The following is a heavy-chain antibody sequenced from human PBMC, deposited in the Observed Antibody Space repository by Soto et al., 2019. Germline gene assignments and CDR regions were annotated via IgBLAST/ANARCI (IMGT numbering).Heavy chain of an antibody. CDR1: GFTFGDYA. Sequence: LRLSCTASGFTFGDYAMSWFRQAPGKGLEWVGFIRSKAYGGTTEYAASVKGRFTISRDDSKSIAYLQMNSLKTEDTAVYYCTREITPIVVVTYGMDVWGQGTTVTVSS. D-gene: IGHD2-21*02. V-gene: IGHV3-49*03. J-gene: IGHJ6*02. CDR2: IRSKAYGGTT. CDR3: TREITPIVVVTYGMDV.